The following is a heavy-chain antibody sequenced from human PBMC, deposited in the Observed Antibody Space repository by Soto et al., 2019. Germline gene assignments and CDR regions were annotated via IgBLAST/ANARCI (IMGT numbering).Heavy chain of an antibody. Sequence: GASVKVSCKASGGTFSSYAISWVRQAPGQGLEWMGGIIPIFGTANYAQKFQGRVTITADKSTSTAYMELSSLRSEDTAVYYCARGSETQDAYDILTGYYSKFGFDYWGQGTLVTVSS. CDR1: GGTFSSYA. V-gene: IGHV1-69*06. J-gene: IGHJ4*02. CDR2: IIPIFGTA. CDR3: ARGSETQDAYDILTGYYSKFGFDY. D-gene: IGHD3-9*01.